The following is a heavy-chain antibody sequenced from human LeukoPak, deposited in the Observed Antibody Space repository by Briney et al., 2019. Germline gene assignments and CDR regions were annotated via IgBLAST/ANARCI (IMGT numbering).Heavy chain of an antibody. CDR1: GFTFSIYE. CDR2: ISTSSSYT. V-gene: IGHV3-21*05. J-gene: IGHJ4*02. D-gene: IGHD3-22*01. Sequence: GGSLRLSCAASGFTFSIYEMNWVRQAPGKGLEWVSYISTSSSYTNYADSVKGRFTISRDNAKNSLYLQMNSLRAEDTAVYYCARVRYDSSGYPFDYWGQGTLVTVSS. CDR3: ARVRYDSSGYPFDY.